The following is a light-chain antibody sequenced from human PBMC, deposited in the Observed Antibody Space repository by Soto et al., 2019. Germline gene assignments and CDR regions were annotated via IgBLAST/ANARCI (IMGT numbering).Light chain of an antibody. CDR1: SSNIGSNT. J-gene: IGLJ2*01. V-gene: IGLV1-44*01. Sequence: QSVLTQPPSASGTPGQRVTLSCSGSSSNIGSNTVNWYQQLPGTAPKLLIYSNNQRPSAVPDRFSGSKSGTSASLAISGLQSEDEADYYCAAWDDSLNVVVFGGGTKLTVL. CDR2: SNN. CDR3: AAWDDSLNVVV.